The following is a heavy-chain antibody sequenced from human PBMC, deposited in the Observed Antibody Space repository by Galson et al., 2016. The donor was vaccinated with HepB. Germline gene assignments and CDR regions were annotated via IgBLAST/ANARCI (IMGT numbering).Heavy chain of an antibody. CDR3: TTECLGACYTGHYYFGMDV. CDR1: GFTFNNAC. D-gene: IGHD2-8*01. Sequence: SLRLSCAASGFTFNNACMSWVRQAPGKGLEWVGRIKSKTDGGTADYAAPVKGRFTISRDDSKNTLFLQMNSLKNEDTAVYYCTTECLGACYTGHYYFGMDVWGQGTTVTVSS. V-gene: IGHV3-15*01. CDR2: IKSKTDGGTA. J-gene: IGHJ6*02.